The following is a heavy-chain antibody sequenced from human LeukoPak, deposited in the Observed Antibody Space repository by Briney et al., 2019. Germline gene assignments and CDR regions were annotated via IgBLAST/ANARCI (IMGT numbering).Heavy chain of an antibody. Sequence: ASVKVSCKASGGTFSSYAISWVRQAPGQGLEWMGGIIPILGTANYAQKFQGRVTITADESTSTAYMELSSLRSEDTAVYYCARDKGTSGYVLIFDYWGQGTLVTVSS. J-gene: IGHJ4*02. CDR3: ARDKGTSGYVLIFDY. CDR1: GGTFSSYA. CDR2: IIPILGTA. V-gene: IGHV1-69*13. D-gene: IGHD5-12*01.